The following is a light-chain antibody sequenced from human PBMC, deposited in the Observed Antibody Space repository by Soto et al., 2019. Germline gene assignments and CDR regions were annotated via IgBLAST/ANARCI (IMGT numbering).Light chain of an antibody. CDR2: GAS. CDR1: QGISSY. J-gene: IGKJ5*01. Sequence: EIRLTQSPSFLSASVGDRVTITCRASQGISSYLAWYQQKPGKAPKLLIYGASNLESGIPSRFSGSGSGTEFTLTISSLQPEDFATYYCQQLNTYPITFGQGTRLEIK. CDR3: QQLNTYPIT. V-gene: IGKV1-9*01.